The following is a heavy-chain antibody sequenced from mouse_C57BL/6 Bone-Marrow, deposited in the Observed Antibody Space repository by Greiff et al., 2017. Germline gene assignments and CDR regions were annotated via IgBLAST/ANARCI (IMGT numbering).Heavy chain of an antibody. CDR1: GFNIKDDY. J-gene: IGHJ3*01. CDR2: IDPENGDT. D-gene: IGHD1-1*01. Sequence: EVQLQQSGAELVRPGASVKLSCTASGFNIKDDYMTWVKQRPEQGLEWIGWIDPENGDTEYASKFQGKATITADTSSNTAYLQLSSLTSEDTAVYYCTTLLRFAYWGQGTLVTVSA. V-gene: IGHV14-4*01. CDR3: TTLLRFAY.